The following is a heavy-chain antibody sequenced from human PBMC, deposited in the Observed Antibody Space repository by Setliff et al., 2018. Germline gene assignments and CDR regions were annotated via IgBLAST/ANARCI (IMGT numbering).Heavy chain of an antibody. J-gene: IGHJ3*02. V-gene: IGHV5-51*01. CDR1: GYSFTDYW. D-gene: IGHD5-12*01. CDR3: ARNRVALYGAFDI. Sequence: GESLKISCEGSGYSFTDYWIGWVRQMPGEGLEWMGIIHPSNSDTVYSPSFQGQVTISADRSITTAYLQWSSLKASDTAIYYCARNRVALYGAFDIWGQGTMVTVSS. CDR2: IHPSNSDT.